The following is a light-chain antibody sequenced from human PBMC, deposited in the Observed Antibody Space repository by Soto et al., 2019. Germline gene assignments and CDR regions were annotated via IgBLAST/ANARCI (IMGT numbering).Light chain of an antibody. CDR2: DNN. CDR3: QSYDSSLGGWV. V-gene: IGLV1-40*01. J-gene: IGLJ3*02. CDR1: SSNIGAGYD. Sequence: QSVLTQPPSLSGAPGQRVTISCTGSSSNIGAGYDVHWYQQLPGTAPKLLIYDNNNRPSGVPDRFSGSKSGTSASLAITGLQAEDEADYFCQSYDSSLGGWVFVGGTKLTVL.